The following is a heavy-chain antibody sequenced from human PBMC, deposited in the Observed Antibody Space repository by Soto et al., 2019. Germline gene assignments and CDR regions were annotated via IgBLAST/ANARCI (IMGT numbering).Heavy chain of an antibody. CDR2: MNANRGST. V-gene: IGHV1-8*01. CDR3: AREHSSSWRFDY. D-gene: IGHD6-13*01. Sequence: QGQLVQSGAEVKKPGASVKVSCKASGYTFTSYDINWVRQATGQGLEWMGWMNANRGSTGYAQKFLGRVTMTRNTSISTAYMELSSLRSEDTAVYYCAREHSSSWRFDYWGQGTLVTVSS. J-gene: IGHJ4*02. CDR1: GYTFTSYD.